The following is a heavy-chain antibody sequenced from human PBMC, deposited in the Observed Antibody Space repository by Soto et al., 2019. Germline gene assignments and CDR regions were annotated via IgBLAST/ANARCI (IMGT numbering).Heavy chain of an antibody. Sequence: GESLKISCKGSGYSFTSYWISWVRQMPGKGLEWMGRIDPSDSYTNYSPSFQGHVTISADKSISTAYLQWSSLRVEDTAIYYCAKDYCVRTSCYEEGFPDFRSQGTLVTVSS. D-gene: IGHD2-2*01. CDR2: IDPSDSYT. J-gene: IGHJ4*02. CDR1: GYSFTSYW. V-gene: IGHV5-10-1*01. CDR3: AKDYCVRTSCYEEGFPDF.